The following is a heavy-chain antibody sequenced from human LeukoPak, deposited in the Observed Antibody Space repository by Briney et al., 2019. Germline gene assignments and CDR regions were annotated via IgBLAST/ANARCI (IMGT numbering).Heavy chain of an antibody. V-gene: IGHV4-39*01. CDR3: ARHPTKASRYSSGWYYFDY. D-gene: IGHD6-19*01. CDR1: GGSISSSSYY. J-gene: IGHJ4*02. Sequence: SETLSLTCTVSGGSISSSSYYWGWIRQPPGKGLEWIGSIYYSGSTYYNPSLKSRVTISVDTSKNQFSLKLSSVTAADTAVYYCARHPTKASRYSSGWYYFDYWGQGTLVTVSS. CDR2: IYYSGST.